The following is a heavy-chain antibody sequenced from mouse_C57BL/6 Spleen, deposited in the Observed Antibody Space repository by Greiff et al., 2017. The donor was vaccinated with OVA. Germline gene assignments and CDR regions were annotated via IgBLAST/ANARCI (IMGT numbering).Heavy chain of an antibody. J-gene: IGHJ2*01. Sequence: VQLQQPGAELVRPGSSVKLSCKASGYTFTSYWMDWVKQRPGPGLEWIGNIYPSDSETHYNQKFKDKATLTVDKSSSTAYMQLSSLTSEDSAVYYCARGIPDFDYWGQGTTLTVSS. CDR2: IYPSDSET. V-gene: IGHV1-61*01. CDR1: GYTFTSYW. CDR3: ARGIPDFDY.